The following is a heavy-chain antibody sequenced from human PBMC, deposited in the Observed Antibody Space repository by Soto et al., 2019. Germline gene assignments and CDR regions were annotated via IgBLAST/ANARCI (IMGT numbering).Heavy chain of an antibody. CDR2: IYYSGST. J-gene: IGHJ6*02. V-gene: IGHV4-39*01. CDR3: ARHGDYVAYYYYGMDV. Sequence: PSETLSLTCTVSGGSISSSSYYWGWIRQPPGKGLEWIGSIYYSGSTYYNPSLKSRVTISVDTSKNQFSLKLSSVTAADTAVYYCARHGDYVAYYYYGMDVWGQGTTVTVSS. D-gene: IGHD4-17*01. CDR1: GGSISSSSYY.